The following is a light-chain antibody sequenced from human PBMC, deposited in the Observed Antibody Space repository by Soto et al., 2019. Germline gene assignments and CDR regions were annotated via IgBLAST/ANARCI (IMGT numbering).Light chain of an antibody. Sequence: SGLTQPASVSGSPGRSITISCTGTSSDIGGYKYVSWYQHHPGKAPKLVIFEVSNRPSGVSDRFSGSNSGNTASLTISGLQAEDEADYYCTSYSRYSVLVFGGGTKVTVL. CDR2: EVS. V-gene: IGLV2-14*01. J-gene: IGLJ3*02. CDR1: SSDIGGYKY. CDR3: TSYSRYSVLV.